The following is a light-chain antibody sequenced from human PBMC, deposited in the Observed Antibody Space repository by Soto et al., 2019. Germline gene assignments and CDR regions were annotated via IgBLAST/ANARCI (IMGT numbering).Light chain of an antibody. J-gene: IGLJ1*01. V-gene: IGLV1-40*01. Sequence: QSVLTQPPSVSGAPGQRVTISCTVRSSNIGAGYDVHWYQQLPGTAPKLLIYVNNNRPSGVPDRFSGSKSGTSASLAITGLQAEDEADYYCQSYDNSLRVFGTGTKLTVL. CDR2: VNN. CDR3: QSYDNSLRV. CDR1: SSNIGAGYD.